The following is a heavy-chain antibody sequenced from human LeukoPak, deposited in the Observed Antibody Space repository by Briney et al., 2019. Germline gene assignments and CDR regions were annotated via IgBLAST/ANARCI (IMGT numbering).Heavy chain of an antibody. J-gene: IGHJ4*02. Sequence: SETLSLTCAVYGGSFSGYYWSWIRQPPGKGLEWIGEINHSGSTNYNPSLKSRVTISVDTSKNQFSLKLSSVTAADTAVYYCARVPPSGSYGYWGQGTLVTVFS. D-gene: IGHD1-26*01. V-gene: IGHV4-34*01. CDR1: GGSFSGYY. CDR3: ARVPPSGSYGY. CDR2: INHSGST.